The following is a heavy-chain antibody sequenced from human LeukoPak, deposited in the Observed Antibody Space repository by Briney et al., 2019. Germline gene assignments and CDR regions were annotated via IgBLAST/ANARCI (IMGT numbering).Heavy chain of an antibody. D-gene: IGHD2-8*01. Sequence: SETLSLTCAVYGGSFSGYYWSWIRQPPGKGLEWIGEINHSGSTNYNPSLKSRVTISVDTSKNQFFLKLNSVTAADTAVYFCALAPNSNWFDFWGPGILVTVSS. CDR2: INHSGST. J-gene: IGHJ5*01. CDR3: ALAPNSNWFDF. CDR1: GGSFSGYY. V-gene: IGHV4-34*01.